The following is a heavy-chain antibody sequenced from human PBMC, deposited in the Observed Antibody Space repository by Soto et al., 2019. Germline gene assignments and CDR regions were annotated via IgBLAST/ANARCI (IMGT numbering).Heavy chain of an antibody. CDR2: ISSISTI. D-gene: IGHD3-22*01. Sequence: GGSLRLSCSASGFTFSSYNINWVRQAQGKGLEWVSYISSISTIYYADSVKGRFTISRDNAKNSLYLQMNSLRAEDTAVYYCAREGDSSGWYNWFDPWGQGTLVTVSS. J-gene: IGHJ5*02. V-gene: IGHV3-48*01. CDR3: AREGDSSGWYNWFDP. CDR1: GFTFSSYN.